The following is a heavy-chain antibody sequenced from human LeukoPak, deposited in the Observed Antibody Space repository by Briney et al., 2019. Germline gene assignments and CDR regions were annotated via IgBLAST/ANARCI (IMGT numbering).Heavy chain of an antibody. V-gene: IGHV4-34*01. CDR2: INHSGST. CDR3: ATIASTNDY. D-gene: IGHD6-13*01. Sequence: SETLSLTCAVYGGSFSGYYWSWIRQPPGKGLEWIGEINHSGSTNYNPSLKSRVTISVDTSKNQFSLKLSSVTAADTAVYYCATIASTNDYWGQGTLVTVSS. J-gene: IGHJ4*02. CDR1: GGSFSGYY.